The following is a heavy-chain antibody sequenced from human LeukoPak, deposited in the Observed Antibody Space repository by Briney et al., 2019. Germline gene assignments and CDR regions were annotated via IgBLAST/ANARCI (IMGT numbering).Heavy chain of an antibody. CDR2: INHSGST. J-gene: IGHJ4*02. V-gene: IGHV4-34*01. D-gene: IGHD5-24*01. Sequence: SETLSLTCAVYGGSFSGYYWSWIRQPPGKGLEWIGEINHSGSTNYNPSLKSRVTISVDTSKNQFSLKLSSVTAADTAVYYCARNVGMVLHYFDYWGQGTLVTVSS. CDR3: ARNVGMVLHYFDY. CDR1: GGSFSGYY.